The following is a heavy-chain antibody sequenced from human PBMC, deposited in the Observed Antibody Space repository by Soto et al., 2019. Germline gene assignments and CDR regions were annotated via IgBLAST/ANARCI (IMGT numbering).Heavy chain of an antibody. J-gene: IGHJ4*02. Sequence: QVLLVESGGGVVQPGRSLRISCAVSGFTFSSFGMHWVRQAPGKGLEWVAVISDDGSSKHYADSLKGRFTISRDNSNNTLYLQMDSVGPEDTAVYYCAKDRWGDFGDLNLPGYWGQGTLVTVS. CDR3: AKDRWGDFGDLNLPGY. V-gene: IGHV3-30*18. D-gene: IGHD4-17*01. CDR1: GFTFSSFG. CDR2: ISDDGSSK.